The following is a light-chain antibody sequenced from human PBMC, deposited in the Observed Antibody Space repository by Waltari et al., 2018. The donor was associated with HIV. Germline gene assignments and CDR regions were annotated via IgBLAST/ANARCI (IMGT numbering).Light chain of an antibody. CDR3: QQSYTAPWT. CDR1: QSINTY. CDR2: AAS. V-gene: IGKV1-39*01. J-gene: IGKJ1*01. Sequence: DIQMTKSPASLSASIRDRVTITCRASQSINTYLNWYQQKPGNAPNLLIHAASSLQSGVPSRFSGSGSGTDFTLTINNLQPEDFATYYCQQSYTAPWTFGQGTNVEIK.